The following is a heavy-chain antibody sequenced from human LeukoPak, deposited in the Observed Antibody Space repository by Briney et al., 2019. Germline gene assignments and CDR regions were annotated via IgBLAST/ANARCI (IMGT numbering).Heavy chain of an antibody. V-gene: IGHV3-11*06. D-gene: IGHD2-2*01. Sequence: GGSLRLSCAASGFTFSDYYMSWIRQAPGKGLEWVSYISSSSSYIYYADSVKGRFTISRDNAKNSLYLQMNSLRAEDTAVYYCARTGGLGYCSSTSCYVSYYGMDVWGQGTTVTVSS. CDR1: GFTFSDYY. CDR3: ARTGGLGYCSSTSCYVSYYGMDV. CDR2: ISSSSSYI. J-gene: IGHJ6*02.